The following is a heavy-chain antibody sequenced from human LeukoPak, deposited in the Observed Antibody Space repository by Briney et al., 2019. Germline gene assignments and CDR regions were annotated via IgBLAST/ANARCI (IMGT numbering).Heavy chain of an antibody. V-gene: IGHV3-23*01. CDR2: ISAGGGTT. CDR1: GFTFNSYA. Sequence: GGSLRLSCAASGFTFNSYAMYWVRQAPGKGLEWVSGISAGGGTTYYADSVKGRLTISRDNSKNTLYLQMNSLRAEDTAVYYCAKASYNYGPNDNWGQGTLVTVSS. CDR3: AKASYNYGPNDN. D-gene: IGHD4/OR15-4a*01. J-gene: IGHJ4*02.